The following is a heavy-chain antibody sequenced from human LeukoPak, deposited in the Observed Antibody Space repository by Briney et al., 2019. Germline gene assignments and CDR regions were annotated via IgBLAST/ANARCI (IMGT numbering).Heavy chain of an antibody. J-gene: IGHJ3*02. D-gene: IGHD3-3*01. Sequence: PSETLSLTCTVSGGAISYYYWRWIRQSPGKGLEWIGYIYYSGTTNYNPSLKSRVAISVDTSKNQFSLKLSSVTAADTAVYYCARDFLLDAGSGRAFDIWGQGTMVTVSS. V-gene: IGHV4-59*12. CDR2: IYYSGTT. CDR1: GGAISYYY. CDR3: ARDFLLDAGSGRAFDI.